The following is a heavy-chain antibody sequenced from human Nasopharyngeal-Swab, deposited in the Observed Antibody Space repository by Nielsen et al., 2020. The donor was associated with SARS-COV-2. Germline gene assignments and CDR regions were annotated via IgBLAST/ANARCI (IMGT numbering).Heavy chain of an antibody. Sequence: SETLSLTCTVSGGSISSYYWSWIRQPPGKGLEWIGYIYDSGSTDYNPSLKSRVTMSVDTSKKQFSLILNSVTAADMAVYYCAGTRRDGYRGDSFDIWGRGTAVIVSS. CDR1: GGSISSYY. J-gene: IGHJ3*02. D-gene: IGHD5-24*01. CDR2: IYDSGST. V-gene: IGHV4-59*13. CDR3: AGTRRDGYRGDSFDI.